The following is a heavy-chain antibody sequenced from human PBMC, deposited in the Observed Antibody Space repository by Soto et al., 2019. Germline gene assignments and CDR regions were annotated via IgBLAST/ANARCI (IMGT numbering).Heavy chain of an antibody. CDR1: GDSISSSNC. Sequence: PSGTLSLTCAVSGDSISSSNCWGWVRQPPGKGLEWIGVIYHSGSTNYNPSLKSRVTISVDKSKNQFSLKLSSVTAAGMAVCYSARAVRKRKFSYGWEFRAKGTTVTASS. CDR3: ARAVRKRKFSYGWEF. D-gene: IGHD1-1*01. J-gene: IGHJ6*04. CDR2: IYHSGST. V-gene: IGHV4-4*02.